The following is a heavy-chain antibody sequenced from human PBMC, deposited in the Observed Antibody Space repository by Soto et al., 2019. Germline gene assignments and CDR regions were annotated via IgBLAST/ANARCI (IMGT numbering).Heavy chain of an antibody. CDR1: GFTFSSYW. CDR3: ARGARKSGGALNY. J-gene: IGHJ4*02. V-gene: IGHV3-74*01. CDR2: INGDGSST. Sequence: EVQLVESGGGLVEPGGSLRLSCAASGFTFSSYWMHWVRHAPGKGLVWVSRINGDGSSTNYADSVKGRFTISRDNAKNTLFRKRNSWGVEDTAGNYVARGARKSGGALNYWGREPWSPSPQ. D-gene: IGHD3-10*01.